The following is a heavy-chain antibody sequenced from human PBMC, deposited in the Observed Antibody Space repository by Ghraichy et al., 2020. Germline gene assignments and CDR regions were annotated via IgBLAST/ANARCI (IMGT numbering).Heavy chain of an antibody. CDR2: IWYDGSNK. D-gene: IGHD3-22*01. V-gene: IGHV3-33*08. CDR3: ARETSDSSGYYYDY. Sequence: GGSLRLSCAASGFTFSSYGMHWVRQAPGKGLEWVAVIWYDGSNKYYADSVKGRFTISRDNSKNTLYLQMNSLRAEDTAVYYCARETSDSSGYYYDYWGQGTLVTVSS. CDR1: GFTFSSYG. J-gene: IGHJ4*02.